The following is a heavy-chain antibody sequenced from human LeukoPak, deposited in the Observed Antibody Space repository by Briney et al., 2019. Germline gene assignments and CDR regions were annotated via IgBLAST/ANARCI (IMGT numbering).Heavy chain of an antibody. CDR3: ARDLNTARFDY. Sequence: GGSLRLSCAASGFTISSNYMNWDRQAPGKGLEWVSAIYGGGSPYYADSVKGRFTISRDNSKNTLYLQMNSLRAEDTAVYYCARDLNTARFDYWGQGTLVTVSS. CDR1: GFTISSNY. J-gene: IGHJ4*02. CDR2: IYGGGSP. V-gene: IGHV3-66*01. D-gene: IGHD5-18*01.